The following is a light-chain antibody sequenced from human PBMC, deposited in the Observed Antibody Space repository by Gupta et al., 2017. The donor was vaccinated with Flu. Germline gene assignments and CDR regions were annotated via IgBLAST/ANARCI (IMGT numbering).Light chain of an antibody. Sequence: DIQMTQSPSSLSASVGERVTITCQASQDITNYLNWYQQKSGKAPKLLINAASRSEAGVPSRFSGSGFGTDFTFTISSLQPEDVATYYCQQDDSLPHTFGGGTKLEIK. J-gene: IGKJ4*01. CDR3: QQDDSLPHT. V-gene: IGKV1-33*01. CDR1: QDITNY. CDR2: AAS.